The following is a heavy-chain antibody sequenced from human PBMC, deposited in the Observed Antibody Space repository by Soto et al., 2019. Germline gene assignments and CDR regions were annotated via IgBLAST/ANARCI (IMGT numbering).Heavy chain of an antibody. Sequence: GGSLRLSCAASGFTFSSYSMNWVRQAPGKGLEWVSSISSSSSYIYYADSVKGRFTISRDNAKNSLYLQMNSLRAEDTAVYYCARVPARAWDGMDVWGQGTTVTVSS. CDR1: GFTFSSYS. V-gene: IGHV3-21*01. CDR3: ARVPARAWDGMDV. D-gene: IGHD7-27*01. CDR2: ISSSSSYI. J-gene: IGHJ6*02.